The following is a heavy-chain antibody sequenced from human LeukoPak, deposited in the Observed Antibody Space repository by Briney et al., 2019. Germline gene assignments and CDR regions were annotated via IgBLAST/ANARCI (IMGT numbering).Heavy chain of an antibody. J-gene: IGHJ4*02. CDR2: INAGNGNT. D-gene: IGHD2-15*01. V-gene: IGHV1-3*01. Sequence: ASVKVSCKASGYTFTSYAMHWVRQAPGQRLEWMGWINAGNGNTKYSQKFQGRVTITRDTSASTAYMELSSLRSEDTAVYYCARVEGGSGGSCAFDYWGQGTLVTVSS. CDR1: GYTFTSYA. CDR3: ARVEGGSGGSCAFDY.